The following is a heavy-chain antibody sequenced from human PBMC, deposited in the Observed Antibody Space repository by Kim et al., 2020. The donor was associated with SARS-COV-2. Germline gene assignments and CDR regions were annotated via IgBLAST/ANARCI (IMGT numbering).Heavy chain of an antibody. CDR1: GGSISSSSYY. J-gene: IGHJ4*02. CDR3: ARAWFRQQMDY. V-gene: IGHV4-39*07. Sequence: SETLSLTCTVSGGSISSSSYYWGWIRQPPGKGLEWIGSIYYSGSTYYNPSLKSRVTISVDTSKNQFSLKLSSVTAADTAVYYCARAWFRQQMDYWGQGTLVTVSS. CDR2: IYYSGST. D-gene: IGHD6-13*01.